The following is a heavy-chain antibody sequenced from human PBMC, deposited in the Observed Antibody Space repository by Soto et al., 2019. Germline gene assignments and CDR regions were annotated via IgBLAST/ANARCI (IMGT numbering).Heavy chain of an antibody. CDR3: ARAGHGVIGHFDY. CDR1: CGSITSYY. Sequence: SETLSLTCTVSCGSITSYYWNWIRQPAGKGLEWIGRIFTSGNTNYNPSLESRVTMSIDKFTNQFSLKLNSVTAADTAVFYCARAGHGVIGHFDYWGQGALVT. J-gene: IGHJ4*02. V-gene: IGHV4-4*07. CDR2: IFTSGNT. D-gene: IGHD2-21*01.